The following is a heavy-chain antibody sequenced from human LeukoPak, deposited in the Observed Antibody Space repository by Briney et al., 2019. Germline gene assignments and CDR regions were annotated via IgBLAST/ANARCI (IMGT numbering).Heavy chain of an antibody. CDR2: ISNDGGTT. V-gene: IGHV3-30*18. CDR3: AKEECTDGSYVFRGIPYYYKGMDV. CDR1: GFTFRNYG. J-gene: IGHJ6*02. D-gene: IGHD2-15*01. Sequence: GRSLRLSCVASGFTFRNYGMHWVRQAPGKGLEWVAVISNDGGTTFYADSVKGRFIISRDNSRNTLSLQMNSLRDEDTAMYYCAKEECTDGSYVFRGIPYYYKGMDVWGQGTTVTVSS.